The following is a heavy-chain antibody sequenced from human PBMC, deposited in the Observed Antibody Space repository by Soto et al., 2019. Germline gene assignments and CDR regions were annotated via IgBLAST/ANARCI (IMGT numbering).Heavy chain of an antibody. J-gene: IGHJ4*02. CDR2: ISSSGNTI. CDR3: AKMSSENYYDPVFS. V-gene: IGHV3-11*01. Sequence: QVQLVESGGGLVKTSESLTIACAASGFTFSDYYMSWVRQAPGKGLEWVSYISSSGNTIYYADSVKGRFTISRDNAKNSVYLQMISLRAEDTALYFCAKMSSENYYDPVFSWGQGTLVTVSS. D-gene: IGHD3-22*01. CDR1: GFTFSDYY.